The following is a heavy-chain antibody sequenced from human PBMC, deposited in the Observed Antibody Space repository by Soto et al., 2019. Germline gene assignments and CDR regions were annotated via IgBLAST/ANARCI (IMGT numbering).Heavy chain of an antibody. CDR1: GGSISSYY. CDR3: ARGSYYGSGSYYRGPRYYYYYMDV. D-gene: IGHD3-10*01. J-gene: IGHJ6*03. V-gene: IGHV4-59*12. CDR2: IYYSGST. Sequence: SATLSLTCTVSGGSISSYYRSWIRQPPGKGLEWIGYIYYSGSTNYNPSLKSRVTISVDTSKNQFSLKLSSVTAADTAVYYCARGSYYGSGSYYRGPRYYYYYMDVWGKGTTVTVSS.